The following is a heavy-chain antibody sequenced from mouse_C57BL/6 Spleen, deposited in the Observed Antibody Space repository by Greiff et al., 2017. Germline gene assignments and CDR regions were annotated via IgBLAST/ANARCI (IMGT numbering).Heavy chain of an antibody. Sequence: EVKLVESGEGLVKPGGSLKLSCAASGFTFSSYAMSWVRQTPEKRLEWVAYISSGGDYIYYADTVKGRFTISRDNARNTLYLQMSSLKSEDTAMYYCTSTTVVATRYFDVWGTGTTVTVSS. CDR3: TSTTVVATRYFDV. V-gene: IGHV5-9-1*02. CDR1: GFTFSSYA. D-gene: IGHD1-1*01. J-gene: IGHJ1*03. CDR2: ISSGGDYI.